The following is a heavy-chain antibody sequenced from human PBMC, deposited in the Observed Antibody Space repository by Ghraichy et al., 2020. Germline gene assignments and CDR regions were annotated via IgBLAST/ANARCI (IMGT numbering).Heavy chain of an antibody. Sequence: LSLTCAASGFTFSSYAMSWVRQAPGKGLEWVSAICGSGGSTYYADSVKGRFTISRDNSKNTLYLQMYSLRAEDTAVYYCAKGYGAYDYFDYWGQGTLVTVSS. D-gene: IGHD4-17*01. CDR1: GFTFSSYA. CDR3: AKGYGAYDYFDY. V-gene: IGHV3-23*01. J-gene: IGHJ4*02. CDR2: ICGSGGST.